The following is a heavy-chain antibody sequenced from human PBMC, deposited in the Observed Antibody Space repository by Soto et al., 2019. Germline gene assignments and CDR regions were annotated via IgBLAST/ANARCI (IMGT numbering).Heavy chain of an antibody. D-gene: IGHD3-9*01. Sequence: GGSLRLSCAASGFTFTRYSMNWVRQAPGKGLEWVSSISSTTNYIYYGDSMKGRFTISRDNAKNSLYLEMNSLRPEDTAVYYCVKVSTFYDILTGYYSTNFFDPWGQGTLVTVSS. CDR3: VKVSTFYDILTGYYSTNFFDP. J-gene: IGHJ5*02. CDR1: GFTFTRYS. V-gene: IGHV3-21*06. CDR2: ISSTTNYI.